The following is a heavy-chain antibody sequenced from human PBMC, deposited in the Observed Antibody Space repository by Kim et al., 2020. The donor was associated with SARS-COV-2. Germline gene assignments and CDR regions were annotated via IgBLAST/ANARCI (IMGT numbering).Heavy chain of an antibody. CDR2: NGNT. J-gene: IGHJ4*02. Sequence: NGNTNYAQRLQDRVTMTTDTSTNTAYMELRSLRSDDTAVYYCARDRQCGYWGQGTLVTVSS. D-gene: IGHD6-19*01. V-gene: IGHV1-18*01. CDR3: ARDRQCGY.